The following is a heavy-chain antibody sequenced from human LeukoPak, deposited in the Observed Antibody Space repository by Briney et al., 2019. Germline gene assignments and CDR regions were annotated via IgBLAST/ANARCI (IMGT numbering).Heavy chain of an antibody. CDR3: TPSVAAIGGMFDY. J-gene: IGHJ4*02. CDR2: ISYDGTKK. CDR1: GFTFSSYA. D-gene: IGHD2-15*01. V-gene: IGHV3-30*04. Sequence: PGGSLRLSCAASGFTFSSYAMHWGRQAPGKGLEWGAVISYDGTKKYYADSVKGRFTISRDNSKNTLYVQMNSLRAEDTAVYYCTPSVAAIGGMFDYWGQGPLVTVSS.